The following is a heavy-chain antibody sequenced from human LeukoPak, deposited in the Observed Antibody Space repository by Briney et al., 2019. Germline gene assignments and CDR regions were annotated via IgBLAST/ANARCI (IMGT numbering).Heavy chain of an antibody. Sequence: GGSLRLSCAASGFTFSNSWMHWVRQAPGKGLVWVSRINTDGTTTTYADSVRGRFTISRDNAKNTLYLEMNSLKPEDTAVYYCAKEEGASGSSYMCYFDSWGQGILVTVSS. CDR2: INTDGTTT. J-gene: IGHJ4*02. CDR3: AKEEGASGSSYMCYFDS. CDR1: GFTFSNSW. D-gene: IGHD3-10*01. V-gene: IGHV3-74*01.